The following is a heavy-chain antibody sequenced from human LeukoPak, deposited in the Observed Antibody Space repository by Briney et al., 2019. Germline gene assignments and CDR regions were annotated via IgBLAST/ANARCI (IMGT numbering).Heavy chain of an antibody. J-gene: IGHJ4*02. CDR2: INHSGNT. CDR3: AKGPYDSSRD. CDR1: GGSFSGYY. Sequence: SETLSLTCAVYGGSFSGYYWSWIRQPPGKGLEWIGEINHSGNTNYNPSLKSRVTISVDTSKNQFSLKLSSVTAADTAVYYCAKGPYDSSRDWGQGTLVTVSS. D-gene: IGHD3-22*01. V-gene: IGHV4-34*01.